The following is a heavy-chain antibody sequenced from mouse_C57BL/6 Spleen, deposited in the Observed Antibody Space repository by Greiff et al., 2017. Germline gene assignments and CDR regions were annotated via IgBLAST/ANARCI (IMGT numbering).Heavy chain of an antibody. Sequence: QVQLQQSDAELVKPGASVKISCKVSGYTFTDHTIHWMKQRPEQGLEWIGYIYPRDGSTKYNEKFKGKATLTADKSSSTAYMQLNSLTSEDSAVYFCARHLSLYCYGSTYFDYWGQGTTLTVSS. CDR2: IYPRDGST. J-gene: IGHJ2*01. D-gene: IGHD1-1*01. V-gene: IGHV1-78*01. CDR3: ARHLSLYCYGSTYFDY. CDR1: GYTFTDHT.